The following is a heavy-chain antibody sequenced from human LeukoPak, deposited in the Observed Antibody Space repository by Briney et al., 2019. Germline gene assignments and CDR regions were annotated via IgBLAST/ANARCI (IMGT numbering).Heavy chain of an antibody. V-gene: IGHV4-34*01. CDR2: INHSGST. D-gene: IGHD5-18*01. CDR3: ARSGYSYGPRPYYFDY. Sequence: PSETLSLTCAVYGGSFSGYYWSWIRQPPGKGLEWIGEINHSGSTNYNPSLKSRVTISVDTSKNQFSLKLSSVTAADTAVYYCARSGYSYGPRPYYFDYWGQGTLVTVSS. CDR1: GGSFSGYY. J-gene: IGHJ4*02.